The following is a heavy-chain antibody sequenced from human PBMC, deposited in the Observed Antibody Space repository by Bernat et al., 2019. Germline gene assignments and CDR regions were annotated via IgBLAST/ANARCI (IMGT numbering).Heavy chain of an antibody. D-gene: IGHD3-10*01. J-gene: IGHJ3*02. V-gene: IGHV3-33*01. CDR2: IWYDGSNK. Sequence: QVQLVESGGGVVQPGRSLRLSCAASGFTFSSYGMHWVRQAPGKGLEWVAVIWYDGSNKYYADSVKGRFTISRDNSKNTLYLQMNSLRAEDTAVYNCARDPGDQKRAFDIWGQGTMVTVSS. CDR1: GFTFSSYG. CDR3: ARDPGDQKRAFDI.